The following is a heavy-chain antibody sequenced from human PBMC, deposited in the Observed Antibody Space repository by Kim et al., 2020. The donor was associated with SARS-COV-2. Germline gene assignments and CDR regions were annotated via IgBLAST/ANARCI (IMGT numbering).Heavy chain of an antibody. CDR3: ARYRGSAYYFDY. D-gene: IGHD1-26*01. J-gene: IGHJ4*02. Sequence: YYNPSLQSRVTISVDTSKNQFSLELSSVTAADTAVYYCARYRGSAYYFDYWGQGTLVTVSS. V-gene: IGHV4-31*02.